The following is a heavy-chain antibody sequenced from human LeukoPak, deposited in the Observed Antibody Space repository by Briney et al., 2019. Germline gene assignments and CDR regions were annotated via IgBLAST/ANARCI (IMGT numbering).Heavy chain of an antibody. Sequence: SETLSLTCAVYGGSFSGYYWSWIRQPPGKGLEWIGEINHSGSTNYNPSLKSRVTISVDTSKNQFSLKLSSVTAADTAVYYCAREEEVFSDSRGYPDAFDIWGQGTMVTVSS. CDR1: GGSFSGYY. D-gene: IGHD3-22*01. V-gene: IGHV4-34*01. CDR2: INHSGST. CDR3: AREEEVFSDSRGYPDAFDI. J-gene: IGHJ3*02.